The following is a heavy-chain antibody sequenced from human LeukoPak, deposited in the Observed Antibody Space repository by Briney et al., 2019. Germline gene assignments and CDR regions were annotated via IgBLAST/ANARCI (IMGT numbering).Heavy chain of an antibody. J-gene: IGHJ4*02. CDR1: GYSFTSYW. CDR2: IYPGDSDT. Sequence: GESLKISCKGSGYSFTSYWIGWVRQMPGKGLEWMGIIYPGDSDTRYSPSFQGQVTISADKSISTANLQWSSLKASDTAMYYCARPGSTSWYLIGFDQWGQGTLVTVSS. V-gene: IGHV5-51*01. D-gene: IGHD6-13*01. CDR3: ARPGSTSWYLIGFDQ.